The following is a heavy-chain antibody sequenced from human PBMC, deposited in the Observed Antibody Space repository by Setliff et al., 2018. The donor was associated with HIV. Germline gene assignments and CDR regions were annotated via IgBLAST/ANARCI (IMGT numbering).Heavy chain of an antibody. D-gene: IGHD3-16*02. J-gene: IGHJ4*02. CDR1: GFSFSLYA. Sequence: PGGSLRLSCKATGFSFSLYAMSWVRQAPGKGLEWVSSISGSGRKTYYGDSVEGRFTISRDNSWDTVYLQMNSLRVEDTAVYYCARELYREWDYWGQGTLVTVSS. V-gene: IGHV3-23*01. CDR3: ARELYREWDY. CDR2: ISGSGRKT.